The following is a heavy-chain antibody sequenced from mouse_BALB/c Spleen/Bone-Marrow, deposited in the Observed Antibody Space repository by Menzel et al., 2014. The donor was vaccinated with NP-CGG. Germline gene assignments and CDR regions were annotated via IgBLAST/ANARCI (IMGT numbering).Heavy chain of an antibody. J-gene: IGHJ4*01. CDR2: INPNNGNT. CDR3: ARSRAMDY. Sequence: VQLQQSGPDLVKPGASVKMSCKASGYTFXDYYMKWVKQSHGKRLEWIGDINPNNGNTFYNQKFKGKASLTVDKSSTTAYMQLNSLTSEDSAVYYCARSRAMDYWGQGTSVTVSS. V-gene: IGHV1-26*01. CDR1: GYTFXDYY.